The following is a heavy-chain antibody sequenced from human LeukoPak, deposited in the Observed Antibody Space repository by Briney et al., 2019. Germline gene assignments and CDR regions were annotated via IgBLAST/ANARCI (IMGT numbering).Heavy chain of an antibody. CDR3: ARDLFGYSSPSGHGY. J-gene: IGHJ4*02. V-gene: IGHV3-74*03. CDR2: INTDGTST. Sequence: PGGSLRLSCTASDFEFPSFWMHWVRQAPGKGLVWVSHINTDGTSTKYADSVKGRFTISRDNAKNSLYLQMNSLRAEDTALYYCARDLFGYSSPSGHGYWGQGTLVTVSS. D-gene: IGHD6-6*01. CDR1: DFEFPSFW.